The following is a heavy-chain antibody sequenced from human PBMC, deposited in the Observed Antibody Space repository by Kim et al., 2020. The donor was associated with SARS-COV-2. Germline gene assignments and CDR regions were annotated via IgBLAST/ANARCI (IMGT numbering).Heavy chain of an antibody. D-gene: IGHD6-19*01. CDR2: NYI. V-gene: IGHV3-21*01. Sequence: NYIYYADSVTGRFTISRDNAKNSLYLQMNSLRAEDTAVYYCATYDGWYTHWGQGTLDTVSS. J-gene: IGHJ4*02. CDR3: ATYDGWYTH.